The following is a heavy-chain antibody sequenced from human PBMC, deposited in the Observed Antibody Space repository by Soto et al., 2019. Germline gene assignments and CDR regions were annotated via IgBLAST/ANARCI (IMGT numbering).Heavy chain of an antibody. CDR2: FSGRGGDT. CDR3: EGHCGFAS. V-gene: IGHV3-23*01. D-gene: IGHD2-21*01. J-gene: IGHJ5*01. Sequence: EVQLSESGGGLVQPGGSLRLSCAATVFTLRTNGMSWVRQAPGKGLEWVSSFSGRGGDTWYADSLKGRFIIYRDNSQNTVYNKMTNLRADDTALYYHEGHCGFASFGHGTLVTVSS. CDR1: VFTLRTNG.